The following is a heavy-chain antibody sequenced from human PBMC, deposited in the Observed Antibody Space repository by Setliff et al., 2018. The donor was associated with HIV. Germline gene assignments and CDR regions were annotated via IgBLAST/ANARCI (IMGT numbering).Heavy chain of an antibody. Sequence: PGGSLRLSCAASGFTFDDYAMHWVRQAPGKGLEWVSGISWNSGSIGYADSVKGRFTISRDNAKNSLYLQMANLRVEDTAVYFCARGRGVFDLWGRGTLVTVSS. J-gene: IGHJ2*01. CDR2: ISWNSGSI. CDR3: ARGRGVFDL. V-gene: IGHV3-9*01. CDR1: GFTFDDYA. D-gene: IGHD2-8*01.